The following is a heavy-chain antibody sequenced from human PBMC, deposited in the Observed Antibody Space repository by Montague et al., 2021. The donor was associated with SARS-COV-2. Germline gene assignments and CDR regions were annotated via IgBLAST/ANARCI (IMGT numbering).Heavy chain of an antibody. J-gene: IGHJ5*02. V-gene: IGHV4-39*01. CDR2: IYFSGYI. CDR1: GGSINSSNYY. D-gene: IGHD3-10*01. CDR3: ARHGSYGSAKLYNWFDP. Sequence: SETLSLTCTVSGGSINSSNYYWGWIRQPPGRGLEWIGNIYFSGYIYYNPSLKSRVTISVDTPKNQFSLKLSSVTAADTAVYYCARHGSYGSAKLYNWFDPWGQGTLVTVSS.